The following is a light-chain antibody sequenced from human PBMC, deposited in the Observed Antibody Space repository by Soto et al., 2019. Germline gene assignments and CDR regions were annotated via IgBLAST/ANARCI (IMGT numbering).Light chain of an antibody. CDR3: QQSYSSPPT. CDR1: QSVGSS. J-gene: IGKJ1*01. V-gene: IGKV3-11*01. Sequence: DIVITQSPANLSLSPAERATLSCRASQSVGSSLAWYQQKLGQAPRLLIYAASDRATGIPGRFSGSRSGPDFTPAISSLQPEAFATHYCQQSYSSPPTVGQGTKVDIK. CDR2: AAS.